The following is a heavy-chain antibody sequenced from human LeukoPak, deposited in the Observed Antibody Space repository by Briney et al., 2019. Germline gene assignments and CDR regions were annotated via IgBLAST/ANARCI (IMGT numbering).Heavy chain of an antibody. Sequence: SQTLSLTCTVSGDSISSVDYYWSWIRQYPGKGLEWIGYINYRGSAYYNPSLKSRVTISVDTSKNQFSLKLTSVTAADTAVYHCARDTVPGDSFDTWGQGTMVTVSS. CDR1: GDSISSVDYY. CDR3: ARDTVPGDSFDT. CDR2: INYRGSA. J-gene: IGHJ3*02. V-gene: IGHV4-31*03.